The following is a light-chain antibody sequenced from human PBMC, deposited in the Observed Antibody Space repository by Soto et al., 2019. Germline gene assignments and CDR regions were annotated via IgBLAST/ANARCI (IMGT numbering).Light chain of an antibody. J-gene: IGKJ5*01. CDR1: QSVSSSY. V-gene: IGKV3-20*01. CDR2: GAS. CDR3: QQYSKWPIT. Sequence: EIVLTQSPGTLSLSPGERATLSCRASQSVSSSYLAWYQQKPGQAPRLLIYGASSRATGIPDRFSGSGSGADFTLTISRLEPEDFAVYYCQQYSKWPITFGQGTRLEI.